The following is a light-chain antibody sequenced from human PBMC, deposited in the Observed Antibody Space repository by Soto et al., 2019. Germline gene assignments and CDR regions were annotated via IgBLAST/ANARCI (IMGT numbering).Light chain of an antibody. J-gene: IGKJ5*01. V-gene: IGKV1-39*01. CDR3: QQTYSRPVT. CDR2: FIS. Sequence: DIEMTQSPSALSASVADKVTITCRASQPISSYLNWYQHKPGEAPRLLIYFISRLQSGAPSRFSGSGSGKDFTLTIDSPQPEDTATYYCQQTYSRPVTFGQGTRLEI. CDR1: QPISSY.